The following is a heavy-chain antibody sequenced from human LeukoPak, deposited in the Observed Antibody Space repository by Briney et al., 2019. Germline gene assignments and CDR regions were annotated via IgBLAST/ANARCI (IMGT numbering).Heavy chain of an antibody. CDR1: GGTFSSYA. J-gene: IGHJ4*02. CDR3: ARAIFSGWGYFDY. V-gene: IGHV1-69*05. D-gene: IGHD6-19*01. Sequence: SVKVSCKASGGTFSSYAISWVRQAPGQGLEWTGRIIPIFGTANYAQKFQGRVTITTDESTSTAYMELSSLRSEDTAVYYCARAIFSGWGYFDYWGQGTLVTVSS. CDR2: IIPIFGTA.